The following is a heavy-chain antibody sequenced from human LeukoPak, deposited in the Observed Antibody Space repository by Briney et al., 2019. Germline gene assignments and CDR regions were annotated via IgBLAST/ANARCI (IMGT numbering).Heavy chain of an antibody. CDR1: GYAFTSYG. D-gene: IGHD3-10*01. CDR2: ISAYNGNT. CDR3: ARAGVPHGYYYYMDV. Sequence: GASVKVSCKASGYAFTSYGISWVRQAPGQGLEWMGWISAYNGNTNYAQKLQGRVTMTTDTSTSTAYMELRSLRSDDTAVYYCARAGVPHGYYYYMDVWGKGTTVTISS. V-gene: IGHV1-18*01. J-gene: IGHJ6*03.